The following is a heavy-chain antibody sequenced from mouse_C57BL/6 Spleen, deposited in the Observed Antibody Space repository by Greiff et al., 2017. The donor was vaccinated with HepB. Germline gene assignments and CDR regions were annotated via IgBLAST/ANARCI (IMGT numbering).Heavy chain of an antibody. Sequence: EVKLMESGGGLVQPKGSLKLSCAASGFSFNTYAMNWVRQAPGKGLEWVARIRSKSNNYATYYADSVKDRFTISRDDSESMLYLQMNNLKTEDTAMYYCVRGGWDLFAYWGQGTLVTVSA. D-gene: IGHD4-1*01. V-gene: IGHV10-1*01. J-gene: IGHJ3*01. CDR1: GFSFNTYA. CDR3: VRGGWDLFAY. CDR2: IRSKSNNYAT.